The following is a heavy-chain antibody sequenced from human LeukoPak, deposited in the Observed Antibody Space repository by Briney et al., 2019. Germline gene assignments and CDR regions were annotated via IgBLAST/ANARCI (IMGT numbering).Heavy chain of an antibody. J-gene: IGHJ4*02. CDR1: DDSIRTHY. Sequence: PSETLSLTCTVSDDSIRTHYWSWMRQPPGKGLECIGYVYFSGITNYNPSLKSRVTMSVDTSKNQLSLKLSSVTAADTAVYYCARTARLPDSWGQGTLVTVSS. CDR3: ARTARLPDS. V-gene: IGHV4-4*09. D-gene: IGHD2-21*01. CDR2: VYFSGIT.